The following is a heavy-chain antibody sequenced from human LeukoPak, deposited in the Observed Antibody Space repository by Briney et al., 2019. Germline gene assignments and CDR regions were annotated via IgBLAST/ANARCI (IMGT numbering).Heavy chain of an antibody. J-gene: IGHJ4*02. CDR1: GFTFSSYG. D-gene: IGHD6-19*01. V-gene: IGHV3-23*01. Sequence: GGSLRLSCAASGFTFSSYGMSWVRQAPGQGLEWVSGISGSGGSTFYADSVKGRFTVSRDNSKNTLYLVMNSLRAEDTALYYCAKLLPGYASGPGLDYWGQGALVTVSS. CDR3: AKLLPGYASGPGLDY. CDR2: ISGSGGST.